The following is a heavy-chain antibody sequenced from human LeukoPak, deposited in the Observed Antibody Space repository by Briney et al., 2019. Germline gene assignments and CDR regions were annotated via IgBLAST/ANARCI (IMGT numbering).Heavy chain of an antibody. J-gene: IGHJ4*02. D-gene: IGHD5-18*01. CDR1: GFTFSSLA. CDR2: ISRGGDTT. V-gene: IGHV3-23*01. Sequence: HSGGSLRLSCAASGFTFSSLAMNWVRQAPGKGLEWVSTISRGGDTTYYADSVKGRITISRDNSKNTVYLQMNSLRAEDTAVYYCANLRYSYGLGGGQGTLVTVSS. CDR3: ANLRYSYGLG.